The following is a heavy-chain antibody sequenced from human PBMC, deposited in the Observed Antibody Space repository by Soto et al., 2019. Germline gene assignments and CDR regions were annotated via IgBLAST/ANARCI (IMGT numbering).Heavy chain of an antibody. J-gene: IGHJ6*03. CDR1: GFTVSSNY. CDR2: IYSGGST. Sequence: PGGSLRLSCAASGFTVSSNYMSWVRLAPGKGLEWVSVIYSGGSTYYADSVKGRFTISRHNSKNTLYLQMNSLRAEDTAVYYCARGGRVTMVRGVRHEYYYYYMDVWGKGTTVTVSS. V-gene: IGHV3-53*04. CDR3: ARGGRVTMVRGVRHEYYYYYMDV. D-gene: IGHD3-10*01.